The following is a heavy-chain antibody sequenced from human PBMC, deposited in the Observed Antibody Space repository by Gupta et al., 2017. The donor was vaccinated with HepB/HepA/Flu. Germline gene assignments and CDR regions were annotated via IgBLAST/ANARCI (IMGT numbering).Heavy chain of an antibody. J-gene: IGHJ6*03. CDR1: GGSMSSSY. Sequence: QVQLQASGPGLVKPSETLSLTCTVSGGSMSSSYWSWIRQPPGKGLDWIGYIYSSGITNYNPSLKSRVTISLDTSKNQFSLKLSSVTAADTAMYYCARSTEDLEVVPGSLLDVYYYYMDVWGKGTTVTVSS. V-gene: IGHV4-59*01. D-gene: IGHD2-2*01. CDR3: ARSTEDLEVVPGSLLDVYYYYMDV. CDR2: IYSSGIT.